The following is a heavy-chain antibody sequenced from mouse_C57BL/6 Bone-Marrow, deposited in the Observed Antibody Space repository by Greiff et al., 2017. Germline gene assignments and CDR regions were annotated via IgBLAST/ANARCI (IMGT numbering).Heavy chain of an antibody. D-gene: IGHD2-2*01. J-gene: IGHJ3*01. CDR3: ARPYGYGFAY. Sequence: EVKLMESGGGLVQPGGSLKLSCAASGFTFSDYYMYWVRQTPEKRLEWVAYISNGGGSTYYPDTVKGRFTISRDNAKNTLYLQMSRLKSEDTAMYYCARPYGYGFAYWGQGTLVTVSA. CDR1: GFTFSDYY. CDR2: ISNGGGST. V-gene: IGHV5-12*01.